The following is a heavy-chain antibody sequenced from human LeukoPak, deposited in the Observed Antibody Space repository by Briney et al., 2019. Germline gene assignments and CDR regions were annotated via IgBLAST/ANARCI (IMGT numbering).Heavy chain of an antibody. CDR1: GFTFSSYA. Sequence: RPGGSLRLSCAASGFTFSSYAMHWVRQAPGTGLEWVAVISYDGGNKYYADSVKGRFTISRDNSKNTLYLQMNSLRAEDTAVYYCAREYGDYAPFDYWGQGTLVTVSS. D-gene: IGHD4-17*01. V-gene: IGHV3-30-3*01. J-gene: IGHJ4*02. CDR3: AREYGDYAPFDY. CDR2: ISYDGGNK.